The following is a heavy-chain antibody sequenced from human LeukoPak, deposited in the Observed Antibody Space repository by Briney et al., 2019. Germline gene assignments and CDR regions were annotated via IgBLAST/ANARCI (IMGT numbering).Heavy chain of an antibody. V-gene: IGHV3-7*01. Sequence: GGSLRLSCAASGFTFSSYAMSWVRQAPGKGLEWVAQTKQDGSEKYYVDSVKGRFTTSRDKNSLFLQMNSVRAEDTAVHYCVGWGISGITNHWGQGTLVTVSS. J-gene: IGHJ4*02. CDR1: GFTFSSYA. CDR2: TKQDGSEK. D-gene: IGHD1-7*01. CDR3: VGWGISGITNH.